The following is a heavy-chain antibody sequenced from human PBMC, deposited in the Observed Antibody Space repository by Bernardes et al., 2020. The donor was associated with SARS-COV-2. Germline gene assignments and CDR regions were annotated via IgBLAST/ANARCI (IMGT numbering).Heavy chain of an antibody. CDR3: ARDDNHYYYGMDV. Sequence: SVKVSCKASGYTFTGYYMHWVRQAPGQGLEWMGWINPNSGGTNYAQKFQGRVTMTRDTSISTAYMELSRLRSDDTAVYYCARDDNHYYYGMDVWGQGTTVTVSS. V-gene: IGHV1-2*02. D-gene: IGHD3-22*01. J-gene: IGHJ6*02. CDR1: GYTFTGYY. CDR2: INPNSGGT.